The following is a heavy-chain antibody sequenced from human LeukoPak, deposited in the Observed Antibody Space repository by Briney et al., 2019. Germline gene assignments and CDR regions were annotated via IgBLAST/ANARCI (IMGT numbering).Heavy chain of an antibody. CDR1: GFTFSNYA. Sequence: PGGSLRLSCVGSGFTFSNYAIHCIRQARGKGLEWVAVIWHDGSNKDYADSVKGRFTISRDNPKNTLYLQMNSLRAEDTAVYYCTTNPSDNSGYDNGVTYWGQGTLVTVSS. D-gene: IGHD5-12*01. CDR3: TTNPSDNSGYDNGVTY. J-gene: IGHJ4*02. CDR2: IWHDGSNK. V-gene: IGHV3-33*01.